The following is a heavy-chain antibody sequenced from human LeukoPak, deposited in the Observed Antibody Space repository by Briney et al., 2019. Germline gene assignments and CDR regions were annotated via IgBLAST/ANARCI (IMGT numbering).Heavy chain of an antibody. J-gene: IGHJ4*02. CDR3: AKARGQWLVDFDY. CDR1: GFTFSSYG. D-gene: IGHD6-19*01. Sequence: GGSLRLSCAASGFTFSSYGMHWVRQAPGKGLEWVAFIRYDGSNKYYADSVKGRFTIYRDNSKNTLYLQMNSLRAEDTAVYYCAKARGQWLVDFDYWGQGTLVTVSS. CDR2: IRYDGSNK. V-gene: IGHV3-30*02.